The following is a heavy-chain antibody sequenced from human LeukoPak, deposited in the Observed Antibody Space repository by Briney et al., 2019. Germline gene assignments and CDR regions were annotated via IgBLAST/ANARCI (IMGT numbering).Heavy chain of an antibody. D-gene: IGHD6-19*01. CDR3: ATGVRGYNSALDY. V-gene: IGHV3-21*01. Sequence: AGGSLRLSCAASGSTFSNYYMNWVRQAPGKGLEWVSSISSGSSYIYYADSLKGRFTISRDNAQNSLYLQMNSLRAEDTAVYYCATGVRGYNSALDYWGQGTLVTVSP. CDR2: ISSGSSYI. J-gene: IGHJ4*02. CDR1: GSTFSNYY.